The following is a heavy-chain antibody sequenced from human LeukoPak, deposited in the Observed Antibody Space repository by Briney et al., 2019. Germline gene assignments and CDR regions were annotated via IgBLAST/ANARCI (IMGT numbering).Heavy chain of an antibody. J-gene: IGHJ6*02. Sequence: ASVTVSFKVSGYTLTELSMHWVRQAPGKGLEWMGGFDPEDGETIYAQKFQGRVTMAENTSTDTAYMELSSLRAEDTAVYYWAGGKGLLWFGELGGGYYYYGMDVWGQGTTVTVSS. CDR3: AGGKGLLWFGELGGGYYYYGMDV. V-gene: IGHV1-24*01. D-gene: IGHD3-10*01. CDR1: GYTLTELS. CDR2: FDPEDGET.